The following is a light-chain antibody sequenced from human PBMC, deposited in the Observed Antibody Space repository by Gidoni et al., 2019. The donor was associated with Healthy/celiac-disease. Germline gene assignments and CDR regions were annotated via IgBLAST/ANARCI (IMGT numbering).Light chain of an antibody. V-gene: IGKV3-11*01. Sequence: IVLTQSPATLSLSPGERDPLSRRASQSVSSYLAWYQQKPDQDTRLLIYDASNRATGIPARFSGSGSGTDFTLTISSLEPEDFAVYYCQRRSNRLTFGGGTKVEIK. CDR1: QSVSSY. CDR2: DAS. CDR3: QRRSNRLT. J-gene: IGKJ4*01.